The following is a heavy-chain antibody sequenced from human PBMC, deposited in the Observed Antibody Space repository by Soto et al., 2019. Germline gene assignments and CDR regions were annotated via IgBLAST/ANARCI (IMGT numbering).Heavy chain of an antibody. CDR2: IYHSGST. CDR3: ASDVYYDFWSGFNY. V-gene: IGHV4-30-2*01. J-gene: IGHJ4*02. D-gene: IGHD3-3*01. CDR1: GGSISSGGYS. Sequence: SETLSLTCAVSGGSISSGGYSWSWIRQPPGKGLEWIGYIYHSGSTYYNPSLKSRVTISVDRSKNQFSLKLSSVTAADTAVYYCASDVYYDFWSGFNYWGQGTLVTVSS.